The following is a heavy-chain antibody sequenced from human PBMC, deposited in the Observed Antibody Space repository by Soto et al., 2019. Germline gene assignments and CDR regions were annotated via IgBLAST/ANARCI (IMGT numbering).Heavy chain of an antibody. CDR1: GGSFSGYY. CDR2: INHSGTT. V-gene: IGHV4-34*01. Sequence: PSETLSLTCAMYGGSFSGYYWSWVRQPPGKGLEWIAEINHSGTTYHNPSLKSRVTISVDTSKKQLSLRLSSVTAADTAVYYCVRCLGSSLTLDAFGVWGQRTMV. CDR3: VRCLGSSLTLDAFGV. D-gene: IGHD6-13*01. J-gene: IGHJ3*01.